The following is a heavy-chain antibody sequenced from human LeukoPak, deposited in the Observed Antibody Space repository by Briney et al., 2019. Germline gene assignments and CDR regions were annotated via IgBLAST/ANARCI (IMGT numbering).Heavy chain of an antibody. J-gene: IGHJ4*02. CDR2: IIPILGIA. CDR1: GGTFSSYT. D-gene: IGHD1-1*01. CDR3: ARDQLGQPLACDY. V-gene: IGHV1-69*04. Sequence: SVKVSCKASGGTFSSYTISWVRQAPGQGLEWMGRIIPILGIANYAQKFQGRVTITADKSTSTAYMELSSLRSEDTAVYYCARDQLGQPLACDYWGQGTLVTVSP.